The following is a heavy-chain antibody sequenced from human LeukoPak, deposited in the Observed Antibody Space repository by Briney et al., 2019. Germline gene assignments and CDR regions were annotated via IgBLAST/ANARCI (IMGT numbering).Heavy chain of an antibody. J-gene: IGHJ4*02. CDR1: GGSFSGYY. V-gene: IGHV4-34*01. CDR2: INHSGST. CDR3: ARRQFPKPFDY. D-gene: IGHD4-11*01. Sequence: SETLSLTCAVYGGSFSGYYWSWIRQPPGKGLEWIGEINHSGSTNYNPSLKSRVTISVDTSKNQFSLKLSSVTAADTAVYYCARRQFPKPFDYWGQGTLVTVSS.